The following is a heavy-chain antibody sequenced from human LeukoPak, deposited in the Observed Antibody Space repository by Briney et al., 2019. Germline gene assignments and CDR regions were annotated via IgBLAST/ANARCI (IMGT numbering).Heavy chain of an antibody. D-gene: IGHD3-3*01. V-gene: IGHV4-39*01. CDR1: GGSISSSSYY. CDR2: IYYSGST. J-gene: IGHJ5*02. Sequence: SETLSLTCTVSGGSISSSSYYWGWIRQPPGKGLEWIGSIYYSGSTYYNPSLKSRVTISVDTSKNQFSLKLSFVTAADTAVYYCARMAFVWSGYYAVGGWFDPWGQGTLVTVSS. CDR3: ARMAFVWSGYYAVGGWFDP.